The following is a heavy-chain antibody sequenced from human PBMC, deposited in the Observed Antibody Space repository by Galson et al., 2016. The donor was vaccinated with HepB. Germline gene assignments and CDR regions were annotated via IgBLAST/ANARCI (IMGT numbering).Heavy chain of an antibody. CDR2: IWYDGSNK. D-gene: IGHD5-18*01. CDR3: AREVGYSYVVTINWFDP. V-gene: IGHV3-33*01. CDR1: GFTFSSYG. J-gene: IGHJ5*02. Sequence: SLRLSCAASGFTFSSYGMHWVRQAPGKGLEWVAVIWYDGSNKNYADSVKGRFTISRDNSKNTVYLQMNSLRAEDTAVYYCAREVGYSYVVTINWFDPWGQRTLVTASP.